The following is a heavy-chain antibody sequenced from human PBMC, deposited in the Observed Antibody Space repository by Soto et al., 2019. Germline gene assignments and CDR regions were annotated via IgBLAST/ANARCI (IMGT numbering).Heavy chain of an antibody. V-gene: IGHV1-2*04. D-gene: IGHD6-25*01. Sequence: ASVKVSCKASGYTFTGYYMHWVRQAPGQGLEWMGWINPNSGGTNYAQKFQGWVTMTRDTSISTAYMELSRLRSDDTAVYYCARENGSSGRYFDYWGQGTLVTVSS. CDR2: INPNSGGT. J-gene: IGHJ4*02. CDR3: ARENGSSGRYFDY. CDR1: GYTFTGYY.